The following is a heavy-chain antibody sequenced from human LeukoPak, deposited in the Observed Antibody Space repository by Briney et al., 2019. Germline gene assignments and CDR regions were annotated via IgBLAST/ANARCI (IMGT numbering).Heavy chain of an antibody. Sequence: PGGSMRLSCAVSGFTFDDYGMEWVRQAEGKGMEWVSLISGDGGRTYYADSVKGRFTISRDNSKNSLYLQMNSLRTEDTALYYCAKPTRHQGAFDIWGQGTMVTVSS. J-gene: IGHJ3*02. CDR1: GFTFDDYG. V-gene: IGHV3-43*02. CDR2: ISGDGGRT. CDR3: AKPTRHQGAFDI.